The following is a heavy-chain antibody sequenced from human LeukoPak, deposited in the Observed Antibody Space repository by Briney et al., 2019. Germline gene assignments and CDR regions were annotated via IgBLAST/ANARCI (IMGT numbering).Heavy chain of an antibody. CDR1: GFTFDDYT. D-gene: IGHD2-2*01. V-gene: IGHV3-43*01. J-gene: IGHJ4*02. CDR2: ISWDGGST. Sequence: GGSLRLSCAASGFTFDDYTMHWVRQAPGKGLEWVSLISWDGGSTYYADSVKGRFTISRDNAKNSLYLQMNSLRAEDTAVYYCATELLGYCSSTSCGVYWGQGTLATVSS. CDR3: ATELLGYCSSTSCGVY.